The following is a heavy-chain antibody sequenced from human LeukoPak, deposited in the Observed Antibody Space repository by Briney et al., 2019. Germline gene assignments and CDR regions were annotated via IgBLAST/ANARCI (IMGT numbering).Heavy chain of an antibody. V-gene: IGHV4-39*07. CDR3: ARIGSYRHSEYYFDY. CDR2: IFYSGST. Sequence: PSETLSLTCTVSSGSISTSNYYWGWVRQPPGKALEWIGNIFYSGSTYYSPSLKSRVTISVDTSKNQFSLKLSSVTAADTAMYYCARIGSYRHSEYYFDYWGQGTLVTVSS. D-gene: IGHD3-16*02. CDR1: SGSISTSNYY. J-gene: IGHJ4*02.